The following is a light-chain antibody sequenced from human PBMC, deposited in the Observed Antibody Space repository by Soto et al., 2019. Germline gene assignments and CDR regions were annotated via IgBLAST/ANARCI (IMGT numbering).Light chain of an antibody. Sequence: QSALTQPASVSGSPGQSITISCTGTSNDVGSYNLVSWYQHHPGKAPKLMIFEGSKRPSGVSNRFSGSKSGNTASLTISGFQVEDEADFYCCSYAGSNYYVFGTGTKVTVL. CDR3: CSYAGSNYYV. J-gene: IGLJ1*01. CDR2: EGS. V-gene: IGLV2-23*01. CDR1: SNDVGSYNL.